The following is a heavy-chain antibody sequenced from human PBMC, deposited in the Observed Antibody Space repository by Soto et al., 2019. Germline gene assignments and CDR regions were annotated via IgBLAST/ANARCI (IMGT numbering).Heavy chain of an antibody. D-gene: IGHD1-26*01. J-gene: IGHJ6*02. CDR2: IGNSNSNT. CDR1: GFTFSSYT. V-gene: IGHV3-21*01. Sequence: EVQLVESGGGLVKPGGSLRLSCAASGFTFSSYTINWVRQAPGKGLEWVSSIGNSNSNTQYADSVKGRFTISRDNAKNSLFLQMKSLRAEDTALYYCARGDGLLGVWCQGNTVTVPS. CDR3: ARGDGLLGV.